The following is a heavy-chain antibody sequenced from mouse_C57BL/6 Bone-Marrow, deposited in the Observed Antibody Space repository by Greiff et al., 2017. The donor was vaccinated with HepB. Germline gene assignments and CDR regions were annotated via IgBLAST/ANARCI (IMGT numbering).Heavy chain of an antibody. V-gene: IGHV6-6*01. Sequence: EVKLMESGGGLVQPGGSMKLSCAASGFTFSDAWMDWVRQSPEKGLEWVAEIRNKANNHATYYAESVKGRFTISRDDSKSSVYLQMNSLRAEDTGIYYCTPLITTVVDYAMDYWGQGTSVTVSS. CDR3: TPLITTVVDYAMDY. D-gene: IGHD1-1*01. J-gene: IGHJ4*01. CDR2: IRNKANNHAT. CDR1: GFTFSDAW.